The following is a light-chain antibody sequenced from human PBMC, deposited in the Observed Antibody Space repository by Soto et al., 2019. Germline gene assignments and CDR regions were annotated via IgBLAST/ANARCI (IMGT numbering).Light chain of an antibody. CDR1: QSISTNS. V-gene: IGKV3-20*01. CDR3: QRNS. CDR2: ATS. Sequence: EIMLTQSPGTLSLSPGERATLSCRASQSISTNSLAWYHHKPGQAPRLLIYATSTRATGIPDRFSGSGSGTDFTLTISRLEPEDFAVYYCQRNSFGQGTRLEFK. J-gene: IGKJ2*01.